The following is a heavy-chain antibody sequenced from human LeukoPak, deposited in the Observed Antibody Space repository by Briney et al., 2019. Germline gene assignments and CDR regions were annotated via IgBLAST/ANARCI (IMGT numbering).Heavy chain of an antibody. D-gene: IGHD5-18*01. J-gene: IGHJ4*02. CDR3: AKHSGYSYGEHFDY. Sequence: GGSLRPSCAASGFTFSSYAMSWVRQAPGKGLEWVSGISGSGGSTYYADSVKGRFTISRDNSKNTLYLQMNSLRAEDTAVYYCAKHSGYSYGEHFDYWGQGTLVTVSS. CDR1: GFTFSSYA. V-gene: IGHV3-23*01. CDR2: ISGSGGST.